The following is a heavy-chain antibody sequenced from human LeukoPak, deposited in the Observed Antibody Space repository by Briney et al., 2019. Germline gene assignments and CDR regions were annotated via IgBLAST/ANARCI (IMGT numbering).Heavy chain of an antibody. D-gene: IGHD3-3*01. CDR2: MNPNSGNT. V-gene: IGHV1-8*01. CDR3: ARGDFWSGYYSIYYYYGMDV. CDR1: GYTFTSYD. J-gene: IGHJ6*02. Sequence: ASVKVSCKASGYTFTSYDINWVRQATGQGLEWMGWMNPNSGNTGYAQKFQGRVTMTRNTSIRTAYMELSSLRSEDTAVYYCARGDFWSGYYSIYYYYGMDVWGQGTTVTVSS.